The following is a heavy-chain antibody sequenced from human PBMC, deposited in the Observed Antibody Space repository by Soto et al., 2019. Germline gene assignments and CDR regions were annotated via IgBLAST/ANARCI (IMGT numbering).Heavy chain of an antibody. D-gene: IGHD3-10*01. J-gene: IGHJ5*02. CDR3: ARSLSGSGSYYTDENWFDP. CDR2: ISAYNGNT. V-gene: IGHV1-18*01. Sequence: QVQLVQSGAEVKKPGASVKVSCKASGYTFTSYGISWVRQAPGQGLEWMGWISAYNGNTNYAQKLQGRVTMTTDTSTSTAYMELRSLRSDDTAVYYCARSLSGSGSYYTDENWFDPWGQGTLATVSS. CDR1: GYTFTSYG.